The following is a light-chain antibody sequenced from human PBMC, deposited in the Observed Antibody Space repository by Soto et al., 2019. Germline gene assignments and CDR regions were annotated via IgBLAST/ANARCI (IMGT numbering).Light chain of an antibody. CDR2: GAS. V-gene: IGKV3-20*01. J-gene: IGKJ1*01. CDR1: QRVSSIS. CDR3: QQYGSSSWT. Sequence: EIVLTQSPGTPSLSPGERATLSCRASQRVSSISLAWYQHKPGQAPRLLIYGASSRATGIPHRCSGSGSGTDFTLTISRLEPEAFAVYYCQQYGSSSWTFGRGTTVEIK.